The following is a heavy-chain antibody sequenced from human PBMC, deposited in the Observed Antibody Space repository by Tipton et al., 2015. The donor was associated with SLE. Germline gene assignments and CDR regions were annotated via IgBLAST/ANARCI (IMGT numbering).Heavy chain of an antibody. CDR2: IYHSGTT. CDR1: GYSISSGYY. J-gene: IGHJ4*02. Sequence: TLSLTCGVSGYSISSGYYWGWIRQTPGKGREWIGSIYHSGTTNYTPSLKSRVTISRDTSKNRFSLKLTSVTAADSAVYFCARGDSGSYFRIWGQGTLVTVSS. V-gene: IGHV4-38-2*01. D-gene: IGHD1-26*01. CDR3: ARGDSGSYFRI.